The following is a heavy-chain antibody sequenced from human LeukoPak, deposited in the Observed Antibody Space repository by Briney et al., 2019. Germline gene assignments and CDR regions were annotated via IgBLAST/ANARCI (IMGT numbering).Heavy chain of an antibody. J-gene: IGHJ4*02. CDR2: ISYDGSNK. D-gene: IGHD5-12*01. CDR3: ARGARGLRFDY. Sequence: QAGGSLRLSCAASGFTFSSYAMHWVRQAPGKGLEWVAVISYDGSNKYYADSVKGRFTISRDNSKNTLYLQMNSLRAEDTAVYYCARGARGLRFDYWGQGTLVTVSS. CDR1: GFTFSSYA. V-gene: IGHV3-30-3*01.